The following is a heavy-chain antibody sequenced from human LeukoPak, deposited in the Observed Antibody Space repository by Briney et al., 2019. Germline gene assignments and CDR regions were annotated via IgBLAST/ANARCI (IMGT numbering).Heavy chain of an antibody. Sequence: GGSLRLSCAASGFTFSSYGMHWVRQAPGKGPEWVAFTRYDGSDKYYADSVKGRFTISRDNSKNTLYLQMNSLRAEDTAVYYCAKDLTTVTSQGDYWGQGTLVTVSS. V-gene: IGHV3-30*02. CDR2: TRYDGSDK. CDR3: AKDLTTVTSQGDY. CDR1: GFTFSSYG. D-gene: IGHD4-17*01. J-gene: IGHJ4*02.